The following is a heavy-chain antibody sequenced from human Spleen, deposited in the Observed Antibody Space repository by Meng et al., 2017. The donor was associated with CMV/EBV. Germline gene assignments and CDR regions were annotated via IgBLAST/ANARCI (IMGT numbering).Heavy chain of an antibody. CDR2: IYNDGST. CDR3: ARDDGGGTYFDH. D-gene: IGHD1-26*01. J-gene: IGHJ4*02. V-gene: IGHV3-66*02. Sequence: GGSLRLSCAASGFTFNNYAMSWVRQAPGKGLEWVSVIYNDGSTKHADSVKGRFIISRDYSKNTLYLQMNSLRTEDTAVYYCARDDGGGTYFDHWGQGTLVTVSS. CDR1: GFTFNNYA.